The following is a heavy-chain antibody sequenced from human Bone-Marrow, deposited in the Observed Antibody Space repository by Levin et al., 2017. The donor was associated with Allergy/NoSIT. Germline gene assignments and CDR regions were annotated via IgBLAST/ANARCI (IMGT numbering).Heavy chain of an antibody. CDR2: IFHSGLT. Sequence: PSETLSLTCVVSGASVTSDHWWSWLRHSPGKGLEWIGEIFHSGLTSYNPSLNNRGTISMDKSKNQFTLTVTSVTAADTAVYFCARGGRPFDYWGQGTLVTVS. CDR3: ARGGRPFDY. V-gene: IGHV4/OR15-8*02. J-gene: IGHJ4*02. CDR1: GASVTSDHW.